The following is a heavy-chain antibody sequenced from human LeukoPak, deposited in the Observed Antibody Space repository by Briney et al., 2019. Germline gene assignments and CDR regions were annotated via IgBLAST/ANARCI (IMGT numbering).Heavy chain of an antibody. D-gene: IGHD3-9*01. V-gene: IGHV3-23*01. CDR1: GFTFASYA. CDR2: ITDSVGST. Sequence: GGSLRLSCTASGFTFASYAMSWVRQAPGKGLEWVSTITDSVGSTYYADSVKGRFTISRDNSKNTVYLQMNSLRAEDTAVYYCAKDDWADYWGQGTLATVSS. CDR3: AKDDWADY. J-gene: IGHJ4*02.